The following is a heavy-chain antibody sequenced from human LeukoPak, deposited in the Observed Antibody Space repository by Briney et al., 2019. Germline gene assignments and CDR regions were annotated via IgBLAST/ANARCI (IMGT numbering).Heavy chain of an antibody. CDR1: GGSISSGSYS. V-gene: IGHV4-61*02. CDR3: ARAYDILTGHFDY. CDR2: IYSSGST. D-gene: IGHD3-9*01. J-gene: IGHJ4*02. Sequence: NTSETLSLTCTVSGGSISSGSYSWSWIRQPAGKGLEWIGRIYSSGSTNYNPSLKSRVTISVDTSKNQFSLKLSSVTAADTAVYYCARAYDILTGHFDYWGQGTLVTVSS.